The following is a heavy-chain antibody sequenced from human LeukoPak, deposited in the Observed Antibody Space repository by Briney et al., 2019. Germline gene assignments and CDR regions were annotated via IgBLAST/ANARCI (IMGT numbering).Heavy chain of an antibody. V-gene: IGHV1-3*01. D-gene: IGHD3-10*01. CDR2: INAGNGNT. CDR3: AREGGELLWFGDLGYYYYGMDV. CDR1: GYTFTSYA. Sequence: GASVKVSCKASGYTFTSYAMHWVRQAPGQRLEWMGWINAGNGNTKYSQKFQGRVTITRDTSASTAYMELSSLRSEDTAVYYCAREGGELLWFGDLGYYYYGMDVWGQGTTVTVSS. J-gene: IGHJ6*02.